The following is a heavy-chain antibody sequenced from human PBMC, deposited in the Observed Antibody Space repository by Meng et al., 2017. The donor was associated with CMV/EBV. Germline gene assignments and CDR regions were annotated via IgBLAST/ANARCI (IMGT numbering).Heavy chain of an antibody. J-gene: IGHJ4*02. CDR2: ISAYNGNT. CDR1: GYTFTSYG. D-gene: IGHD3-22*01. V-gene: IGHV1-18*01. Sequence: ASVKVSCKASGYTFTSYGISWVRQAPGQGLEWMGWISAYNGNTNYAQKLQGRVTTTTDTSTSTAYMELRSLRSDDTAVYYCARDYSPRITMIVVAHLGYWGQGTLVTVSS. CDR3: ARDYSPRITMIVVAHLGY.